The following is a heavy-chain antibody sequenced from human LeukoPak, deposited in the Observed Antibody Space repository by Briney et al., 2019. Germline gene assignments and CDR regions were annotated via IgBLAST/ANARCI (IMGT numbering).Heavy chain of an antibody. V-gene: IGHV3-23*01. CDR2: ISGSGGST. CDR1: GFTFSSYA. J-gene: IGHJ4*01. Sequence: GGSLRLSCAASGFTFSSYAMSWVRQAPGKGLEWVSAISGSGGSTYYADSVKGRFTISRDNSKNTLYLQMNSLRAEDTAVYYCAKENYYDSSGYLYYFDYWGQEPWSPSPQ. CDR3: AKENYYDSSGYLYYFDY. D-gene: IGHD3-22*01.